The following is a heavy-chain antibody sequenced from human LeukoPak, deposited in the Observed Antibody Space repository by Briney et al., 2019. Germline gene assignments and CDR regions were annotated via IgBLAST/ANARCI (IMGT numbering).Heavy chain of an antibody. CDR3: AKDHSGHWCIDY. V-gene: IGHV3-30*18. Sequence: PGGSLRLSCVASGFTFSNYYMHWVRQAPGKGLEWVAIISDDGERKFYADSVRGRITISRDKSKNTLFLQMNSLRADDTAVYFCAKDHSGHWCIDYWGQGTLVTVSS. J-gene: IGHJ4*02. CDR2: ISDDGERK. CDR1: GFTFSNYY. D-gene: IGHD4/OR15-4a*01.